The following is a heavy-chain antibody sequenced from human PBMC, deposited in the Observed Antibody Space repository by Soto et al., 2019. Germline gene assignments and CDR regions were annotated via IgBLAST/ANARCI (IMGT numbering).Heavy chain of an antibody. CDR2: INPYSGGA. CDR1: GYTFTDYF. D-gene: IGHD1-26*01. J-gene: IGHJ6*02. Sequence: ASVKVSCKASGYTFTDYFIHWVRQAPGQGLEWIGWINPYSGGADLSQKFQGRVTMTRDTSISTAYMEVSSLRSDDTAVYYCARGGGVGATTFYYYYGMDVWGQGTTVTVSS. V-gene: IGHV1-2*02. CDR3: ARGGGVGATTFYYYYGMDV.